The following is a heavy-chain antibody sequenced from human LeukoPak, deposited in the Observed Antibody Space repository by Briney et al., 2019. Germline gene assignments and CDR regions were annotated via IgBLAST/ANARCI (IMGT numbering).Heavy chain of an antibody. Sequence: SETLSLTCAVSGGSFSGYYWSWIRQPPGKGLEWIGEINHSGSTNYNPSLKSRVTISVDTSKNQFSLKLSSVTAADTAVYYCARGRGSGSYYYCGMDVWGQGTTVTVSS. V-gene: IGHV4-34*01. CDR3: ARGRGSGSYYYCGMDV. J-gene: IGHJ6*02. D-gene: IGHD3-10*01. CDR1: GGSFSGYY. CDR2: INHSGST.